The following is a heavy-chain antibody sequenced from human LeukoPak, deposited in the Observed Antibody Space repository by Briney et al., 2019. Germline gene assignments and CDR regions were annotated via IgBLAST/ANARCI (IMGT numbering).Heavy chain of an antibody. D-gene: IGHD5-18*01. Sequence: GGSLRLSCAASGFXFDDYAMHWVRQAPGKGLEWVSLISGDGGSTYYADSVKGRFTISRDNSKNSLYLQMNSLRTEDTALYYCAKDFSDTAMVDYWGQGILVTVSS. CDR1: GFXFDDYA. V-gene: IGHV3-43*02. CDR2: ISGDGGST. CDR3: AKDFSDTAMVDY. J-gene: IGHJ4*02.